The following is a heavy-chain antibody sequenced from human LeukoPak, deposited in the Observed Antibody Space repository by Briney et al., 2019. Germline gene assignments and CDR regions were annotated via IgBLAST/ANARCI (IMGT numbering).Heavy chain of an antibody. J-gene: IGHJ4*02. V-gene: IGHV4-59*01. CDR1: GGSIGNFY. CDR2: IYYSGTT. Sequence: PSETLSLTCTVSGGSIGNFYWNWIRPSAGKGLEWIGYIYYSGTTNYNPSLKSRVTISLGMSSNQFSLRLDSVTAADTAVYYCARAASLDYWGQGILVTVSS. CDR3: ARAASLDY. D-gene: IGHD2-2*01.